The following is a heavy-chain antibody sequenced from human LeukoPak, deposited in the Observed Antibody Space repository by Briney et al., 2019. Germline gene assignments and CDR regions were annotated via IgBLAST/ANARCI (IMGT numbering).Heavy chain of an antibody. CDR2: ISAYNGNT. CDR1: GYTFSSYG. V-gene: IGHV1-18*01. Sequence: ASVKVSCKASGYTFSSYGISWVRQAPGQGLEWMGWISAYNGNTNYAQKLQGRVTMTTDTSTSTAHMELRSVRSDDTAVYYCARVGNSGSYSWFDPWGQGTLVTASS. J-gene: IGHJ5*02. CDR3: ARVGNSGSYSWFDP. D-gene: IGHD1-26*01.